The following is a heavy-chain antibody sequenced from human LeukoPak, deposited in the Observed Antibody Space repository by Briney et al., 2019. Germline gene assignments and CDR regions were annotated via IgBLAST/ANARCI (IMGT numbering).Heavy chain of an antibody. V-gene: IGHV4-39*01. CDR1: GGSISSSSYY. Sequence: SETLSLTCTVSGGSISSSSYYWGWIRQPPGRGLEWIGNIYYSGSAYYSPSLKSRVTVSVDTSKNQFSLKLNSVTAADTAVYYCARQSTIAAARIDPWGQGTLVTVSS. J-gene: IGHJ5*02. D-gene: IGHD6-25*01. CDR3: ARQSTIAAARIDP. CDR2: IYYSGSA.